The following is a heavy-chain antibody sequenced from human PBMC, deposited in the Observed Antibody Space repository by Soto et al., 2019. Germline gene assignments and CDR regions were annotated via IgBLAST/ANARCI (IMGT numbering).Heavy chain of an antibody. Sequence: PSETLSLTCTVSGGSISSGDYYWSWIRQHPGKGLEWIGYIYYSGSTYYNPSLKSRLSISKDTSKNQFSLKLSSVTVADTAVYYCARGHHLVRVPGWFDPWGQGTLVTVSS. CDR1: GGSISSGDYY. D-gene: IGHD3-10*01. CDR3: ARGHHLVRVPGWFDP. V-gene: IGHV4-31*03. J-gene: IGHJ5*02. CDR2: IYYSGST.